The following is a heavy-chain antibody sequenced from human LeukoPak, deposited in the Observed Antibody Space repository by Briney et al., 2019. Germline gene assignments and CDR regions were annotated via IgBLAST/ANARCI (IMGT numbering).Heavy chain of an antibody. V-gene: IGHV1-69*13. D-gene: IGHD5-12*01. J-gene: IGHJ3*02. Sequence: RASVKVSCKDSGDTFSSYAIRWVRQAPGQGLEWMVGILPIFGTANYAQKFQGRVTITADESTSTAYMELSSLRSEDTAVYYCAIGGYSGYEFWAFDIWGQGIMVTVSS. CDR3: AIGGYSGYEFWAFDI. CDR2: ILPIFGTA. CDR1: GDTFSSYA.